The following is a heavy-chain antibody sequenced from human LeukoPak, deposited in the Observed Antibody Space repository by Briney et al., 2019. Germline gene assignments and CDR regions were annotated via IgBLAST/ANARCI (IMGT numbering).Heavy chain of an antibody. CDR1: GYTFITYY. Sequence: GASVKVSCKASGYTFITYYMHWVRQAPGQGLEWMGVINPSGGRTSYAQKFQGRVTMTRDTSTSTVYMELSSLRSEDTAVYYCASLRGEPPSGAFDIWGQGTMVTVSS. CDR3: ASLRGEPPSGAFDI. V-gene: IGHV1-46*01. J-gene: IGHJ3*02. CDR2: INPSGGRT. D-gene: IGHD3-16*01.